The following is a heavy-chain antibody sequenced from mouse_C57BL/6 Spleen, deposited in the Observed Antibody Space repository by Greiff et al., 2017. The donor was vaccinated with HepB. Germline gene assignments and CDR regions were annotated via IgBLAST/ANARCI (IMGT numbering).Heavy chain of an antibody. Sequence: QVQLQQSGAELVKPGASVKMSCKASGYTFTSYWITWVKQRPGQGLEWIGDIYPGSGSTNYNEKFKSKATLTVDTSSSTAYMQLSSLTSEDSAVYYCATCYDGYYGGFAYWGQGTLVTVSA. J-gene: IGHJ3*01. V-gene: IGHV1-55*01. D-gene: IGHD2-3*01. CDR2: IYPGSGST. CDR3: ATCYDGYYGGFAY. CDR1: GYTFTSYW.